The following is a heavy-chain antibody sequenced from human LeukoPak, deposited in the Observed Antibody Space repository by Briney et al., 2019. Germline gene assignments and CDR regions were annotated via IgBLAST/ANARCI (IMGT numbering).Heavy chain of an antibody. V-gene: IGHV3-33*01. CDR3: ARDPDYYDSSGYGDY. J-gene: IGHJ4*02. CDR1: GFTFSSYG. D-gene: IGHD3-22*01. Sequence: AGGSLRLSCAASGFTFSSYGMHWVRRAPGKGLEWVAVIWYDGSNKYYADSVKGRFTISRDNSKNTLYLQMNSLRAEDTAVYYCARDPDYYDSSGYGDYWGQGTLVTVSS. CDR2: IWYDGSNK.